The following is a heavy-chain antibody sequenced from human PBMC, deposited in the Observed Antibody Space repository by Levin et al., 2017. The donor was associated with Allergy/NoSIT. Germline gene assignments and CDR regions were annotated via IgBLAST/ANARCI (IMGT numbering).Heavy chain of an antibody. Sequence: GSLRLSCTVPGGSISSSSYYWGWIRQPPGKGLEWIGSIYYSGSTYYNPSLKSRVTISVDTSKNQFSLKLSSVTAADTAVYFCARYTYYSVSGSYYNEGFDSWGQGTLVTVSS. D-gene: IGHD3-10*01. J-gene: IGHJ4*02. CDR3: ARYTYYSVSGSYYNEGFDS. CDR2: IYYSGST. V-gene: IGHV4-39*01. CDR1: GGSISSSSYY.